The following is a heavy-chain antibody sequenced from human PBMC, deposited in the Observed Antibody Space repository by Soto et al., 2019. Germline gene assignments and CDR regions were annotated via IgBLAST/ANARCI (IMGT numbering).Heavy chain of an antibody. Sequence: EVQLVESGGGLVQPGGSLRLSCAASGFTFSSYWMHWVRQAPGKGLVWVSRINSDGSSTSYADSVKGRFTISRDNAKNTLYLQMNSLRADDTAVYYFARNPYYYDSSGYYSGWGQGTLVTVSS. D-gene: IGHD3-22*01. J-gene: IGHJ4*02. CDR1: GFTFSSYW. CDR2: INSDGSST. CDR3: ARNPYYYDSSGYYSG. V-gene: IGHV3-74*01.